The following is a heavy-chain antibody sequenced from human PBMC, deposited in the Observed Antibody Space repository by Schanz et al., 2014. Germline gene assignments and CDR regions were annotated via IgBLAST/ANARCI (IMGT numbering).Heavy chain of an antibody. Sequence: EVQLVESGGGVVRPGGSLRLSCAASGFTFDDYAMSWVRQAPGKGLEWVSAINWSDGSTGYADSVKGRFTISRDDSKSTLHLQMNSLRAEDTALYYCAKDVYRGYYSVSSDSWGQGTLVTVSS. D-gene: IGHD5-12*01. CDR3: AKDVYRGYYSVSSDS. J-gene: IGHJ5*01. V-gene: IGHV3-20*04. CDR2: INWSDGST. CDR1: GFTFDDYA.